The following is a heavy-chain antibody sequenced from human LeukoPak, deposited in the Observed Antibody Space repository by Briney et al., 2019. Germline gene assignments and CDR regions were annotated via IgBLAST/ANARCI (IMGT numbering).Heavy chain of an antibody. CDR1: RGSISNYY. Sequence: SETLSLTCTVSRGSISNYYGTWIRLPPGKGLEWIGYIYYNGATSYNPSLKSRVTISLDTSRSQLSLKLSSVTPADAAVYYCARAGNSYGTGYYFDYWGQGALVTVSS. CDR3: ARAGNSYGTGYYFDY. V-gene: IGHV4-59*01. J-gene: IGHJ4*02. D-gene: IGHD5-18*01. CDR2: IYYNGAT.